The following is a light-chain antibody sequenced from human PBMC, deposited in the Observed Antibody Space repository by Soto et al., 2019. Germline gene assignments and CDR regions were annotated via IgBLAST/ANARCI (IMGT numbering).Light chain of an antibody. CDR1: QSVSSN. CDR2: GAS. V-gene: IGKV3-15*01. J-gene: IGKJ1*01. Sequence: EIVMTQSPATLSVSPGERATLSCRASQSVSSNLAWYQQKPGQAPRLLIYGASTRATGIPARFSGSGSGTEFTLTISSLQSEDFAVHYCQQYNNWPPCTFGQGTKVDIK. CDR3: QQYNNWPPCT.